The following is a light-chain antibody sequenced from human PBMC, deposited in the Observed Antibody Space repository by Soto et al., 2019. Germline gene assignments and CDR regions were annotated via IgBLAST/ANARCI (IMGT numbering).Light chain of an antibody. CDR3: QQYNYWWT. V-gene: IGKV3-15*01. Sequence: ELMIAQSSTTLSLSSGPRAKHSRRASQSDSSNLAWYQQRPGQAPRLLIYGASTRATGIPTRFSGSGSGTEFTLTISSLQSEDFAAYFCQQYNYWWTFGQGTKVDIK. CDR2: GAS. CDR1: QSDSSN. J-gene: IGKJ1*01.